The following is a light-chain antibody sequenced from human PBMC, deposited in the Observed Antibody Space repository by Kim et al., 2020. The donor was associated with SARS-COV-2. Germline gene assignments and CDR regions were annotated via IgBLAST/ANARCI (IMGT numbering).Light chain of an antibody. CDR2: SNN. CDR3: AAWDDSLNGWV. Sequence: QSVLTQPPSASGTPGQGVTISCSGSSSNIGSKTVNWYQQLSGTAPKLLIYSNNQRPSGVPDRCSGSKSGTSASLAISGLQSEDEDDYYCAAWDDSLNGWVFGGGTQLTVL. CDR1: SSNIGSKT. V-gene: IGLV1-44*01. J-gene: IGLJ3*02.